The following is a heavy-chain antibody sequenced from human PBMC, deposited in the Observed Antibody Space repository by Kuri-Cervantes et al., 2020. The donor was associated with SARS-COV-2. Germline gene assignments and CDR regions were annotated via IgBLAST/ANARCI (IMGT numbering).Heavy chain of an antibody. Sequence: SETLSLTCTVSGGSSGSGSYPWSWVRQPAGKGLEWIGRFYTSGSTNCNPSLKSRVTISVDTSKNQFSLKLSSVTAADTAVYYCARMDGYTLLDYWGQGTLVTVSS. J-gene: IGHJ4*02. CDR1: GGSSGSGSYP. CDR3: ARMDGYTLLDY. D-gene: IGHD5-24*01. CDR2: FYTSGST. V-gene: IGHV4-61*02.